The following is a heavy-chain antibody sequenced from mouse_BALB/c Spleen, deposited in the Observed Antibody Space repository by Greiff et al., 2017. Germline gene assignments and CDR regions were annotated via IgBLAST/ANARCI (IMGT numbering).Heavy chain of an antibody. V-gene: IGHV14-1*02. D-gene: IGHD1-2*01. CDR1: GFNIKDYY. Sequence: EVQLQQSGAELVRPGALVKLSCKASGFNIKDYYMHWVKQRPEQGLEWIGWIDPENGNTIYDPKFQGKASITADTSSNTAYLQLSSLTSEDTAVYYCAWGPYCGPYWYFDVWGAGTTVTVSS. CDR3: AWGPYCGPYWYFDV. CDR2: IDPENGNT. J-gene: IGHJ1*01.